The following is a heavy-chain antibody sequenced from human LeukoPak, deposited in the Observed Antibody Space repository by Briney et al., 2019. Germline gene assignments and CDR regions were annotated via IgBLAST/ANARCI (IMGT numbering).Heavy chain of an antibody. CDR1: GASISSGAYY. J-gene: IGHJ4*02. Sequence: PSQTLSLTCTVSGASISSGAYYWSWIRQHPGKGLQWIGYIYYSGTTYYNPSLQSRVIISLDTSKNQFSLKLSSVTAADTALYFCARDRTGYFFDDWGQGTLVTASS. CDR2: IYYSGTT. V-gene: IGHV4-31*03. CDR3: ARDRTGYFFDD.